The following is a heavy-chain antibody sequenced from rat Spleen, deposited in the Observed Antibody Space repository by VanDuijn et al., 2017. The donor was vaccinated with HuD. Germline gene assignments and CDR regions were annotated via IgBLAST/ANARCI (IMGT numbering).Heavy chain of an antibody. J-gene: IGHJ3*01. D-gene: IGHD1-12*02. CDR3: ARHGSYYPWFAY. Sequence: EGQLVESGGGLVQPGRSLKLSCAASGFTFSDYNMAWVCQAPKKGLEWVAPTSYDCINTYYRDSVKGRFPISRDNAKSTLYLQMDSLRSEDTATYYCARHGSYYPWFAYWGQGTLVTVSS. CDR2: TSYDCINT. CDR1: GFTFSDYN. V-gene: IGHV5-7*01.